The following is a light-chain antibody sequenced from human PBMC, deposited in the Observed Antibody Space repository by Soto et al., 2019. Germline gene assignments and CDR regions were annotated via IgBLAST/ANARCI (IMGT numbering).Light chain of an antibody. Sequence: ELVLTQSPGTLSLSPGGRATLSCRASQSISSSYLAWYQQKPGQAPRLLIYDASRRATGIPDRFSGSGSGTDFTLTISSLQPEDFATYYCQQSYSSPMYTFGQGTNLEIK. CDR3: QQSYSSPMYT. J-gene: IGKJ2*01. CDR2: DAS. V-gene: IGKV3D-20*02. CDR1: QSISSSY.